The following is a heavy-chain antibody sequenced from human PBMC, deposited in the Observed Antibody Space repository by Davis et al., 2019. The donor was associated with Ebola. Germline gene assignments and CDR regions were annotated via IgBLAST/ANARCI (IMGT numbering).Heavy chain of an antibody. CDR1: GGTFSSYA. V-gene: IGHV1-69*13. CDR3: ARDSSWDYYYYGMDV. J-gene: IGHJ6*02. Sequence: AASVKVSCKASGGTFSSYAISWVRQAPGQGLEWMGGIIPIFGTANYAQKFQGRVTITADESTSTAYMELSSLRSEDTAVYYCARDSSWDYYYYGMDVWGQGTTVTVSS. D-gene: IGHD6-13*01. CDR2: IIPIFGTA.